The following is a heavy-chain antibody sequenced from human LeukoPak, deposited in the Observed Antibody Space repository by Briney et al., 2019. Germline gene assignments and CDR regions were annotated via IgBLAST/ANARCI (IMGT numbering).Heavy chain of an antibody. CDR3: ARGQYQLLRRDPAKYYFDY. J-gene: IGHJ4*02. CDR1: GYTFTSYG. D-gene: IGHD2-2*01. Sequence: ASVEVSCKASGYTFTSYGISWVRQAPGQGLEWMGWISAYNGNTNYAQKLQGRVTMTTDTSTSTAYMELRSLRSDDTAVYYCARGQYQLLRRDPAKYYFDYWGQGTLVTVSS. CDR2: ISAYNGNT. V-gene: IGHV1-18*04.